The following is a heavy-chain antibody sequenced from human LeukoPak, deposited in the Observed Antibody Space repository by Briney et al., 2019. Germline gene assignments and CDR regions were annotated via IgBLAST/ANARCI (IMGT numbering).Heavy chain of an antibody. CDR2: INTNTGNP. D-gene: IGHD2-2*01. CDR3: ARTLFGDQYQLLHNWFDP. V-gene: IGHV7-4-1*02. CDR1: EYTFTSYA. J-gene: IGHJ5*02. Sequence: ASVKVSCKASEYTFTSYAMNWVRQAPGQGLEWMGWINTNTGNPTYAQGFTGRFVFSLDTSVSTAYLQITSLKAEDTAVYYCARTLFGDQYQLLHNWFDPWGQGTLVTVSS.